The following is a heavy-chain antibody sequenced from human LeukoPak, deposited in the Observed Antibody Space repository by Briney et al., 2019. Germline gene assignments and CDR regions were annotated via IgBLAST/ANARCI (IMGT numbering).Heavy chain of an antibody. J-gene: IGHJ6*02. CDR3: AKEGCGVDCYYYYGMDV. Sequence: QTGGSLRLSCAASGFNFRSYGMHWVRQAPGKGLEWVAVISYEGSKKHYADSVKGRFTISRDNSKNTLYLQMNSLRAEDTALYYCAKEGCGVDCYYYYGMDVWGQGPTVTVSS. V-gene: IGHV3-30*18. CDR2: ISYEGSKK. CDR1: GFNFRSYG. D-gene: IGHD2-21*02.